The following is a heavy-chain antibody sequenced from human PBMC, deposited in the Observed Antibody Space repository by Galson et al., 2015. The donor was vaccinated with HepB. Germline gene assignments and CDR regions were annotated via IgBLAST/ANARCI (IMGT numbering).Heavy chain of an antibody. CDR2: IYYSGST. Sequence: LSLTCTVSGDSIISYYWSWIRQPPGKGLEWIGYIYYSGSTNYNPSLKSRVTMSVDTSKNQFSLKLTSMTSADTAVYYCARDKGSSPPPYYGGMDVWGLGTTVTVSS. CDR3: ARDKGSSPPPYYGGMDV. V-gene: IGHV4-59*01. CDR1: GDSIISYY. D-gene: IGHD6-13*01. J-gene: IGHJ6*02.